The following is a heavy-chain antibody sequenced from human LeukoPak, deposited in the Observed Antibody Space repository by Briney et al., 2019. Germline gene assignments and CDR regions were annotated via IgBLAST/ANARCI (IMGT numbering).Heavy chain of an antibody. CDR3: ASSDGPPTTHAFDI. Sequence: GGSLRLSCAASGFTFSSYWMHWVRQAPGKGLVWVSRINTDGSSTSYADSVKGRFTISRDNAKNTLYLQMNSLRAEDTAVYYCASSDGPPTTHAFDIWGQGTMVTVSS. V-gene: IGHV3-74*01. CDR1: GFTFSSYW. CDR2: INTDGSST. J-gene: IGHJ3*02. D-gene: IGHD1-14*01.